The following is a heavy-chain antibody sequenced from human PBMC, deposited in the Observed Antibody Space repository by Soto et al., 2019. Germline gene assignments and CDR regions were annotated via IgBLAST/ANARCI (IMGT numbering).Heavy chain of an antibody. V-gene: IGHV1-18*01. D-gene: IGHD6-13*01. CDR2: INTYDGNT. Sequence: QVQLVQSGAEVKKPGASVKVSCKASGYTFTSYGINWVRQAPGQGLEWMGWINTYDGNTNHEQKFQGRVTMTTDTSTSTAYMELRSLSSDDTAVYYCAASQQFDYWGQGTLVTVSS. J-gene: IGHJ4*02. CDR1: GYTFTSYG. CDR3: AASQQFDY.